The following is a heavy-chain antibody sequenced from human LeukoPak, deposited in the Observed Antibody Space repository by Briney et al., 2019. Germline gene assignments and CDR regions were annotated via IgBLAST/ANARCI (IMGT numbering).Heavy chain of an antibody. V-gene: IGHV3-48*04. J-gene: IGHJ5*02. CDR3: ARDPHDYHPPT. Sequence: GGSLRLSCAASGFTSSSYSMNWVRQAPGKGLEWVSYISSSSSIIYYADSVKGRFTISRDNAKNSLYLQMNSLRVEDAAVYYCARDPHDYHPPTWGQGTLVTVSS. CDR2: ISSSSSII. D-gene: IGHD4-11*01. CDR1: GFTSSSYS.